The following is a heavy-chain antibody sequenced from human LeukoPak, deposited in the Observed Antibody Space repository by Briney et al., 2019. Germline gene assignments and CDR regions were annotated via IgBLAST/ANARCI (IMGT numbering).Heavy chain of an antibody. CDR2: IYYSGST. V-gene: IGHV4-39*01. CDR3: ARHPQWLRPINYFDY. CDR1: GGSISSSSYY. D-gene: IGHD5-12*01. J-gene: IGHJ4*02. Sequence: SETLSLTCTVSGGSISSSSYYWGWIRQPPGKGLEWIGSIYYSGSTYYNPSLKSRVTISVDTSKNQFSLKLTSVTAADTAVYYCARHPQWLRPINYFDYWGQGTLVTVSS.